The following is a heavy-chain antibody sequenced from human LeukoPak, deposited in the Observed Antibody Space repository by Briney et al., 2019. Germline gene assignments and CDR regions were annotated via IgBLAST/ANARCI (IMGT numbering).Heavy chain of an antibody. CDR3: ARPHYVWGSYRYNAFDI. V-gene: IGHV5-51*01. CDR1: GYSFTSYW. D-gene: IGHD3-16*02. CDR2: IYPGDSDT. Sequence: GESLKISCKGSGYSFTSYWIGWVRQTPGKGLEWMGIIYPGDSDTRYSPSFQGQVTISADKSISTAYLQWSSLKASDTAMYYCARPHYVWGSYRYNAFDIWGQGTMVTVSS. J-gene: IGHJ3*02.